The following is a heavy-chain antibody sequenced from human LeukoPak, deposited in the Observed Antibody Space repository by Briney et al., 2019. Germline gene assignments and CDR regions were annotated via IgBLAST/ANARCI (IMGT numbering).Heavy chain of an antibody. CDR2: ISYDGSNK. CDR1: GFTFSSYA. V-gene: IGHV3-30-3*01. J-gene: IGHJ3*02. Sequence: PGRSLRLSCAASGFTFSSYAMHWVRQAPGKGLEWVAVISYDGSNKYYADSVKGRFTISRDNSKNTLYLQMNSLRAEDTAVYYCARDRWELLRGHAFDIWGQGTMVTVSS. CDR3: ARDRWELLRGHAFDI. D-gene: IGHD1-26*01.